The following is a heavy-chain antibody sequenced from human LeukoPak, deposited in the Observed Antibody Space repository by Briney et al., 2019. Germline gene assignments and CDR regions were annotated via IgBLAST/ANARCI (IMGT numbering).Heavy chain of an antibody. CDR3: AKPYEVSIGRYFDY. Sequence: GGSLRLSCTASGFTFSNFAMSWVRQAPGKGLEWVSAISGSGGNTYYADSVKGRFTMSRENSKNTLYLQMNSLRADDTAVYYYAKPYEVSIGRYFDYWGQGTLVSVSS. J-gene: IGHJ4*02. CDR1: GFTFSNFA. D-gene: IGHD5-12*01. V-gene: IGHV3-23*01. CDR2: ISGSGGNT.